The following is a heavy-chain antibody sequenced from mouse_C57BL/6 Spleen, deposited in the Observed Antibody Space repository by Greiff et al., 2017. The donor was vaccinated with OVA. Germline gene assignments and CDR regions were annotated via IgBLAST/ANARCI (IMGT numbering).Heavy chain of an antibody. J-gene: IGHJ1*03. CDR1: GYTFTSYG. Sequence: VQLQQSGAELARPGASVKLSCKASGYTFTSYGISWVKQRTGQGLEWIGEIYPRSGNTYYNEKFKGKATLTADKSSSTAYMELRSLTSEDSAVYFCARERDEDYYGSSLYWYFDVWGTGTTVTVSS. V-gene: IGHV1-81*01. CDR2: IYPRSGNT. D-gene: IGHD1-1*01. CDR3: ARERDEDYYGSSLYWYFDV.